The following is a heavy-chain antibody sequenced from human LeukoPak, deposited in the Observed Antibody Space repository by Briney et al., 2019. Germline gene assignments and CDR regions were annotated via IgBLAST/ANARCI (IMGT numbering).Heavy chain of an antibody. CDR3: ARESSAELLRNWYCDL. Sequence: ASVKVSCKASGYTFTGYYMHWVRQAPGQGLEWMGWINPNSGGTNYAQKFQGRVTMTRDTSISTAYMELSRLRSDDTAVYYCARESSAELLRNWYCDLCGRGTVVTVSS. D-gene: IGHD2-15*01. V-gene: IGHV1-2*02. J-gene: IGHJ2*01. CDR2: INPNSGGT. CDR1: GYTFTGYY.